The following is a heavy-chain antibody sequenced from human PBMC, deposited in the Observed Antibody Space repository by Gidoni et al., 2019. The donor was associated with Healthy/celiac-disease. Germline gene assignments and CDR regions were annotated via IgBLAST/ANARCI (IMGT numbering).Heavy chain of an antibody. V-gene: IGHV1-69*06. CDR3: ARCGYCSSTSCSILPVDY. CDR2: IIPIFGTA. D-gene: IGHD2-2*01. Sequence: PGQGLEWMGGIIPIFGTANYAQKFQGRVTITADKSTSTAYMELSSLRSEDTAVYYCARCGYCSSTSCSILPVDYWGQGTLVTVSS. J-gene: IGHJ4*02.